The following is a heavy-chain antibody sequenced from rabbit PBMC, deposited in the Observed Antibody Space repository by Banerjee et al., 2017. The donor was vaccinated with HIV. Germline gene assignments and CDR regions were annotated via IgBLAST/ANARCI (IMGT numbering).Heavy chain of an antibody. Sequence: QEQLVESGGDLVQPEGSLTLTCKASGFDFSRHWMSWVRQAPGKGLEWIGCIYTGSSGSTYYASWAKGRFTISKTSSTTVTLQMTSLTAADTATYFCATNNGNSGDYIGLWGQGTLVTVS. CDR3: ATNNGNSGDYIGL. CDR2: IYTGSSGST. D-gene: IGHD1-1*01. J-gene: IGHJ4*01. CDR1: GFDFSRHW. V-gene: IGHV1S45*01.